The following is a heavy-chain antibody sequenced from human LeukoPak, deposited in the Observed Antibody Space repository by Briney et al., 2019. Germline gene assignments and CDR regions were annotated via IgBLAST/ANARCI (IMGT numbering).Heavy chain of an antibody. D-gene: IGHD2-2*01. V-gene: IGHV3-73*01. CDR2: IRSKANSYAT. CDR1: GFTFSGSA. CDR3: TLGYCSSTSCLHPRGDPAYYYYYMDV. Sequence: GGSQRLSCAASGFTFSGSAMHWVRQASGKGLEWVGRIRSKANSYATAYAASVKGRFTISRDDSKNTAYLQMNSLKTEDTAVYYCTLGYCSSTSCLHPRGDPAYYYYYMDVWGKGTTVTVSS. J-gene: IGHJ6*03.